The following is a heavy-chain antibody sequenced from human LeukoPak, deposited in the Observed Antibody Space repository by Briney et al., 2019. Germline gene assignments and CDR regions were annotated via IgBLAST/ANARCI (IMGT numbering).Heavy chain of an antibody. CDR3: ARAYSERYGLGYYYMDV. CDR1: GFTFSTYS. CDR2: ISTSSSYI. D-gene: IGHD1-26*01. Sequence: GGSLRLSCAASGFTFSTYSMNWVRQAPGKGLEWVSSISTSSSYIYYADSVKGRFTISRDNAKKSVYLQMNSLRVEDTAVYYCARAYSERYGLGYYYMDVRGKGTTVTISS. J-gene: IGHJ6*03. V-gene: IGHV3-21*01.